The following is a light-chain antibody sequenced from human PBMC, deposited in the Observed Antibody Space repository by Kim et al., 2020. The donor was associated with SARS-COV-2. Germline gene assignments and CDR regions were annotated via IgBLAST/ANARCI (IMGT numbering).Light chain of an antibody. Sequence: SSELTQDPAVSVALGQTVKITCQGDSLRSYNANWYQQKPGQAPVLVIYNEKNRPSGIPYRFPGSSSGNTASLTITGAQAEDEADYCCSSRGTGSNNVIFGGGTQLTVL. V-gene: IGLV3-19*01. CDR2: NEK. J-gene: IGLJ2*01. CDR1: SLRSYN. CDR3: SSRGTGSNNVI.